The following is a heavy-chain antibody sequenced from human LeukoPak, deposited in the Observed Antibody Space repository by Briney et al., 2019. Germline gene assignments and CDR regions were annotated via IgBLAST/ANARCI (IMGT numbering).Heavy chain of an antibody. D-gene: IGHD1-26*01. CDR3: ARGDSTGATTKPDYYYGMDV. Sequence: ASVKVSCKASGYTFTGYYMHWVRQAPGQGLEWMGWINPNSGGTNYAQKFQGWVTMTRDTSISTAYMELSRLRSDDTAVYYCARGDSTGATTKPDYYYGMDVWGQGTTVTVSS. J-gene: IGHJ6*02. CDR1: GYTFTGYY. V-gene: IGHV1-2*04. CDR2: INPNSGGT.